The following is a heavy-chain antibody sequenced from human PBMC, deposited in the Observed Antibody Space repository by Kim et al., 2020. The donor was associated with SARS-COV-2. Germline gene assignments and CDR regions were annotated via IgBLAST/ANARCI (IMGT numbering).Heavy chain of an antibody. Sequence: GGSLRLSCAASGFTFSSYGMHWVRQAPGKGLEWVAVISYDGSNKYYADSVKGRFTISRDNSKNTLYLQMNSLRAEDTAVYYCARKQQLHDYYYYGMDVWGQGTTVTVSS. J-gene: IGHJ6*02. V-gene: IGHV3-33*05. CDR3: ARKQQLHDYYYYGMDV. CDR1: GFTFSSYG. CDR2: ISYDGSNK. D-gene: IGHD6-13*01.